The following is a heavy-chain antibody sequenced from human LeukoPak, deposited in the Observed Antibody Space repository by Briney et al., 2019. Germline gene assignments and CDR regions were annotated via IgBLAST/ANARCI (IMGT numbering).Heavy chain of an antibody. CDR2: IYYSGST. CDR3: ARAPEYGLYYFDY. Sequence: GSLRLSCAASGFAFNTYSMNWVRQAPGKGLEWIGNIYYSGSTYYNPSLKSRVSISVDTSKNQFSLKLTSVTAADTAVYYCARAPEYGLYYFDYWGQGTLVTVSS. V-gene: IGHV4-59*12. CDR1: GFAFNTYS. J-gene: IGHJ4*02. D-gene: IGHD1-14*01.